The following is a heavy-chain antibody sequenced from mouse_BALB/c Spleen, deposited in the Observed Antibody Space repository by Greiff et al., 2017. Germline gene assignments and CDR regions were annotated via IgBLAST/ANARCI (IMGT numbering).Heavy chain of an antibody. D-gene: IGHD1-1*01. CDR1: GFTFSSFG. Sequence: DVKLVESGGGLVQPGGSRKLSCAASGFTFSSFGMHWVRQAPEKGLEWVAYISSGSSTIYYADTVKGRFTISRDNPKNTLFLQMTSLRSEDTAMYYCARGDYGSSLFDYWGQGTTLTVSS. CDR2: ISSGSSTI. J-gene: IGHJ2*01. CDR3: ARGDYGSSLFDY. V-gene: IGHV5-17*02.